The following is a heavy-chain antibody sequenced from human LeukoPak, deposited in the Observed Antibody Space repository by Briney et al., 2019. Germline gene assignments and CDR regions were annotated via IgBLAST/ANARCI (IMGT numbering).Heavy chain of an antibody. CDR1: RFTFSG. Sequence: GGSLRLSCAASRFTFSGFHWVRQAPGKGLEWVTLIWYDGSKKYYADSVKGRFTISKDNSKNTLYLQMNSLRAEDTAVYYCARDLGNHDSGTSYFDYWGQGILVTVSS. CDR2: IWYDGSKK. J-gene: IGHJ4*02. D-gene: IGHD3-10*01. V-gene: IGHV3-33*01. CDR3: ARDLGNHDSGTSYFDY.